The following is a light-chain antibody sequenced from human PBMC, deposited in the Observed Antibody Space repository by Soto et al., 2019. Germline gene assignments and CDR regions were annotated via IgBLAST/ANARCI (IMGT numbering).Light chain of an antibody. V-gene: IGKV3-15*01. J-gene: IGKJ4*01. CDR2: DAF. Sequence: EKVMTQSPATLSVSPGERATLSCRASQNVKTRLAWYQQKPGQAPRLLIYDAFTRATGIPARCSGSASGTDFTLTISSLQSEDFAVYYCQQYDEWPLTFGGGTKVEIK. CDR1: QNVKTR. CDR3: QQYDEWPLT.